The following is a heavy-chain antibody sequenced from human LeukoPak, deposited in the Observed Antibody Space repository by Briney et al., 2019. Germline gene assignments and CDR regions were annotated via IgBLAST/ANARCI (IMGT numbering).Heavy chain of an antibody. CDR2: ISASGGAT. CDR3: AKDKYTWGDNGDPLDF. D-gene: IGHD4-17*01. CDR1: KFTFSSYA. Sequence: PGGSLRLSYAASKFTFSSYAMNWVRQAPGKGLEWVSGISASGGATYYADSVKGRFIISRDNSKSTVSLLMNSLTAEDTAIYYCAKDKYTWGDNGDPLDFWGQGTLVSVSS. J-gene: IGHJ4*02. V-gene: IGHV3-23*01.